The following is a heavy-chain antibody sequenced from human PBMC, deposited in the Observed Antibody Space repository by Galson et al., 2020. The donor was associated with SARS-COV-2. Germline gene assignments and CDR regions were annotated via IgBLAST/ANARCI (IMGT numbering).Heavy chain of an antibody. CDR3: ARRLEYSSSFFDP. D-gene: IGHD6-13*01. Sequence: SQTLSLTCTVSGGSISSSSYYWGWIRQPPGKGLEWIGSIYYSGSTYYNPSLKSRVTISVDTSKNQFSLKLSSVTAADTAVYYCARRLEYSSSFFDPWGQGTLVTVSS. V-gene: IGHV4-39*01. CDR2: IYYSGST. J-gene: IGHJ5*02. CDR1: GGSISSSSYY.